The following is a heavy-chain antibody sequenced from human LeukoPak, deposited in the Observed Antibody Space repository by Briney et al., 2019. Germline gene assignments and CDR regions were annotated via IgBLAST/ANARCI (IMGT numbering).Heavy chain of an antibody. CDR1: GFTFSNYG. D-gene: IGHD4-11*01. CDR2: LSGTSDST. J-gene: IGHJ3*02. Sequence: GGSLRLSCAASGFTFSNYGMSWVRQAPGKGLEWVSALSGTSDSTYYADSVKGRFTISRDNSKNTLYLQMNSLRAKDTAVYYCAARGATVTTNDAFDIWGQGTMVTVSS. V-gene: IGHV3-23*01. CDR3: AARGATVTTNDAFDI.